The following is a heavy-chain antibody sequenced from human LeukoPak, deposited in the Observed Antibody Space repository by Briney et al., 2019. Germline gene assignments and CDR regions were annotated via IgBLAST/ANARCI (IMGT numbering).Heavy chain of an antibody. CDR2: IIPIFGTA. CDR3: AIGQWVTAASINY. CDR1: GGTFSSYA. J-gene: IGHJ4*02. D-gene: IGHD2-2*01. Sequence: SVKVSCKASGGTFSSYAISWVRQAPGPGLEWMGGIIPIFGTANYAQKFQGRVTITTDESTSTDFMELSSMRSEDTAVYYCAIGQWVTAASINYWGQGTLVTVSS. V-gene: IGHV1-69*05.